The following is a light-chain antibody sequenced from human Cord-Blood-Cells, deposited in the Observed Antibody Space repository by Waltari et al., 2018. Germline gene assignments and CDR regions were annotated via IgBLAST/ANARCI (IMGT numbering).Light chain of an antibody. CDR3: SSYTSSSTWV. Sequence: QSALTQPASVSGSPGQSITISCTGTSSDVGGYNYVSWYQQHPSKAPKLMIYEVSNRPSGVSNRVSGSKSGNTASLTISGLQAEDEADYYCSSYTSSSTWVFGGGTKLTVL. CDR2: EVS. J-gene: IGLJ3*02. CDR1: SSDVGGYNY. V-gene: IGLV2-14*01.